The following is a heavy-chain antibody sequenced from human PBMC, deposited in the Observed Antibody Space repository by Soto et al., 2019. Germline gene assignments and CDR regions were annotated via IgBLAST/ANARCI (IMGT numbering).Heavy chain of an antibody. Sequence: SETLSLTCTVSGGSISSGGYYWSWIRQHPGKGLEWIGYIYYSGSTYYNPSLKSRVTISVDTSKNQFSLKLSSVTAADTAVYYCARAGVGKYSSRWYPSIYYYYGMDVWGQGTTVSVSS. CDR2: IYYSGST. V-gene: IGHV4-31*03. J-gene: IGHJ6*02. CDR1: GGSISSGGYY. D-gene: IGHD6-13*01. CDR3: ARAGVGKYSSRWYPSIYYYYGMDV.